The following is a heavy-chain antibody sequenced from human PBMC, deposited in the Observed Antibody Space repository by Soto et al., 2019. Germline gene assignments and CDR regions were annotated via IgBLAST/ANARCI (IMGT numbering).Heavy chain of an antibody. CDR1: GFTFTSHH. CDR2: ISASGNVV. J-gene: IGHJ4*02. Sequence: EVQLVESGGGLVNPGGTLRLSCAASGFTFTSHHMNWVRQAPGKGLECVSSISASGNVVFHADSVKGRFTVSRDNDKSCICRQMNSLGVEDTAVYYCAREVGRGGWGQGT. D-gene: IGHD2-15*01. V-gene: IGHV3-21*01. CDR3: AREVGRGG.